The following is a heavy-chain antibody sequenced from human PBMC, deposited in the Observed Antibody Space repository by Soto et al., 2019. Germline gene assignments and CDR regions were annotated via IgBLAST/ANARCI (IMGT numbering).Heavy chain of an antibody. J-gene: IGHJ6*02. Sequence: EVQLVDSGGGLVKPGGSLRLSCEASGFSVSNAWMNWVRQAPGKGLEWVGRIKTRDEGETTNYAAPVKGRFTISRDDLKNTLYLQMNSLKTEDTAVYYCTTGSVEGFWGQGTTVTVSS. CDR2: IKTRDEGETT. CDR3: TTGSVEGF. CDR1: GFSVSNAW. V-gene: IGHV3-15*07. D-gene: IGHD2-15*01.